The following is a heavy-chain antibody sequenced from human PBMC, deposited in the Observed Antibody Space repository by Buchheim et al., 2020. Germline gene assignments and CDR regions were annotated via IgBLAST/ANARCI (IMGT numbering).Heavy chain of an antibody. CDR1: GGSISSGGYY. V-gene: IGHV4-31*03. CDR3: ARDRSNFWSGERDLYYYYGMDV. Sequence: QVQLQESGPGLVKPSQTLSLTCTVSGGSISSGGYYWSWIRQHPGKGLEWIGYIYYSGSTYYNPSLKSRVTISVDTSKHQFSLKLSSVTAADTAVYYCARDRSNFWSGERDLYYYYGMDVWGQGTT. CDR2: IYYSGST. J-gene: IGHJ6*02. D-gene: IGHD3-3*01.